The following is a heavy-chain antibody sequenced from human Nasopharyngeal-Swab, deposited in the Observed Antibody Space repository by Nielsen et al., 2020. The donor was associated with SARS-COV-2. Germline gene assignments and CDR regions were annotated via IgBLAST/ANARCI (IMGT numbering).Heavy chain of an antibody. D-gene: IGHD4-17*01. CDR3: YGGYDAFDI. V-gene: IGHV3-30*03. CDR2: ISYDGSNK. Sequence: WIRQPPGKGLEWVAVISYDGSNKYYADSVKGRFTISRDNSKNTLYLQMNSLRAEDTAVYYCYGGYDAFDIWGQGTMVIVSS. J-gene: IGHJ3*02.